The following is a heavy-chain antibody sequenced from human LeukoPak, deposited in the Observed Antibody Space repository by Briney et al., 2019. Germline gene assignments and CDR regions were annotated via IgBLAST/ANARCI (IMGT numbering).Heavy chain of an antibody. J-gene: IGHJ3*02. Sequence: PSQTLSLTCTVSGGSISSGYYWGWIRQPPGKGLEWIGSIYHSGSTYYNPSLKSRVTISVDTSKNQFSLKLSSVTAADTAVYYCARIPLYGGGAFDIWGQGTMVTVSS. CDR3: ARIPLYGGGAFDI. V-gene: IGHV4-38-2*02. CDR1: GGSISSGYY. D-gene: IGHD3-16*01. CDR2: IYHSGST.